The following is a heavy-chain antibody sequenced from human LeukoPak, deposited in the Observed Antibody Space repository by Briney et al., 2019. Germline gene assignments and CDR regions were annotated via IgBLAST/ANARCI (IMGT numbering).Heavy chain of an antibody. V-gene: IGHV3-48*02. CDR3: ARGGPTVTTWGLFDY. Sequence: GESLRLSCAASGFTFSSYSMNWVRQAPGKGLDWVSYISSSSSTIYYADSVKGRFTISRDNAKNSLYLQMNSLRDEDTAVYYCARGGPTVTTWGLFDYWGQGTLVTVSS. J-gene: IGHJ4*02. CDR1: GFTFSSYS. D-gene: IGHD4-17*01. CDR2: ISSSSSTI.